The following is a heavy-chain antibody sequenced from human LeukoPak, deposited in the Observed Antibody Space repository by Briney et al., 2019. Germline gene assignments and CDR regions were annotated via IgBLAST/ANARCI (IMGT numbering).Heavy chain of an antibody. Sequence: PSETLSLTCYVSGDSINNDNYYWGWVRQSPGAGLEWLGSVYHNGHTIYTPSLKSRLTLSVDTSKNHFSLNLTSATAADTAVYFCASVLQSGTYPSGSDYYFDSWGRGTLVTVT. J-gene: IGHJ4*01. D-gene: IGHD1-26*01. CDR2: VYHNGHT. CDR1: GDSINNDNYY. CDR3: ASVLQSGTYPSGSDYYFDS. V-gene: IGHV4-39*02.